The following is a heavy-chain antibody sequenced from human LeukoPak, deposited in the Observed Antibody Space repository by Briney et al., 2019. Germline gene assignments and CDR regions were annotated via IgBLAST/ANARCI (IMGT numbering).Heavy chain of an antibody. D-gene: IGHD5-18*01. CDR2: IWYDGSNI. J-gene: IGHJ6*02. V-gene: IGHV3-33*01. CDR3: ARDPQHSMDV. CDR1: GFTFSSHG. Sequence: GRSLRLSCVGSGFTFSSHGMHWVRQAPGKGLEWVAVIWYDGSNIYYADSVKGRFTISRDDSKNTLYLQMNSLRAEDTAVYYCARDPQHSMDVWGQGTTVTVSS.